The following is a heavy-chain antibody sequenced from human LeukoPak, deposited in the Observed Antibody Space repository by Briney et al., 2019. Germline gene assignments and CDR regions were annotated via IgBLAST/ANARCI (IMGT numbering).Heavy chain of an antibody. D-gene: IGHD4-11*01. Sequence: GGSLRLSCTVSGLTFGDYAVSWVRQAPGKGLEWVSHIISSAGSTDYADSVKGRFTISRDNSKNTLYLQMTSLRAEDTAVYYCAKSAPSKYWGQGTLVTVSS. CDR2: IISSAGST. CDR1: GLTFGDYA. CDR3: AKSAPSKY. V-gene: IGHV3-23*01. J-gene: IGHJ4*02.